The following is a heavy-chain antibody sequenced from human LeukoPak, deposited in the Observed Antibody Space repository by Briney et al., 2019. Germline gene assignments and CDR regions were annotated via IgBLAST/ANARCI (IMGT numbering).Heavy chain of an antibody. CDR3: ARGRLSPRDNYYGYRYFQH. CDR1: GVSFSGYY. D-gene: IGHD3-10*01. V-gene: IGHV4-34*01. Sequence: SETLSLTCAVYGVSFSGYYWSWIRQPPGKGLEWIGEINHSGSTNYNPSLKSRVTISVDTSKNQFSLKLSSVTAADTAVYYCARGRLSPRDNYYGYRYFQHWGQGTLVTVSS. J-gene: IGHJ1*01. CDR2: INHSGST.